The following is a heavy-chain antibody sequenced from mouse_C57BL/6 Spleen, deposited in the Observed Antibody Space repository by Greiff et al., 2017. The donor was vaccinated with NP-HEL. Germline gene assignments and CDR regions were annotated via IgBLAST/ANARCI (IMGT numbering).Heavy chain of an antibody. D-gene: IGHD1-1*01. CDR1: GFNIKDDY. Sequence: VQLKESGAELVRPGASVKLSCTASGFNIKDDYMHWVKQRPEQGLEWIGWIDPENGDTEYASKVHGKATITADTSSNTAYLQLSSLTSEDTAVYYCTTDYYGSSNPAWFAYWGQGTLVTVSA. J-gene: IGHJ3*01. CDR2: IDPENGDT. V-gene: IGHV14-4*01. CDR3: TTDYYGSSNPAWFAY.